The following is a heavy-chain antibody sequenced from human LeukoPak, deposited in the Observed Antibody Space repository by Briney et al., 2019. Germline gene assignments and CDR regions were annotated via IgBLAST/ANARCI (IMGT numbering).Heavy chain of an antibody. V-gene: IGHV3-9*01. CDR1: GYTLTELS. Sequence: SCKVSGYTLTELSMHWVRQAPGKGLEWVSGIAWNSGFIGYADSVKGRFTISRDNAKNSLFLEMNSLSPEDTALYYCAKDYYSSSWNYFDYWGQGTLVTVSS. D-gene: IGHD3-10*01. J-gene: IGHJ4*02. CDR3: AKDYYSSSWNYFDY. CDR2: IAWNSGFI.